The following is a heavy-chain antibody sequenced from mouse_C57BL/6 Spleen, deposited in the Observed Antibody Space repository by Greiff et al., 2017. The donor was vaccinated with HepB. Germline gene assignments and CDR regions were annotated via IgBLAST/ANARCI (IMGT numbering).Heavy chain of an antibody. CDR1: GFTFSSYA. V-gene: IGHV5-9-1*02. D-gene: IGHD2-2*01. J-gene: IGHJ3*01. CDR2: ISSGGDYI. Sequence: EVHLVESGEGLVKPGGSLKLSCAASGFTFSSYAMSWVRQTPEKRLEWVAYISSGGDYIYYADTVKGRFTISRDNARNTLYLQMSSLKSEDTAMYYCTRVGFYYGYDEAWFAYWGQGTLVTVSA. CDR3: TRVGFYYGYDEAWFAY.